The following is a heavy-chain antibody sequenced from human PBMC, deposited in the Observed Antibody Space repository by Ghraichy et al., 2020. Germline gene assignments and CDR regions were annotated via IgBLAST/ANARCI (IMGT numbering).Heavy chain of an antibody. V-gene: IGHV3-9*01. Sequence: GGSLRLSCAASGFTFDDYAMHWVRQAPGKGLEWVSGISWNSGSIGYADSVKGRFTISRDNAKNSLYLQMNSLRAEDTALYYCAKDSSYYYDSSGYFIFDIWSQGTMVTVSS. CDR3: AKDSSYYYDSSGYFIFDI. CDR1: GFTFDDYA. J-gene: IGHJ3*02. D-gene: IGHD3-22*01. CDR2: ISWNSGSI.